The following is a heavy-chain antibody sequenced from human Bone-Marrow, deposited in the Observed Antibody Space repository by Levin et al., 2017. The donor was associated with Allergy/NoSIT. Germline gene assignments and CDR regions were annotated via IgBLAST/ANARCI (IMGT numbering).Heavy chain of an antibody. J-gene: IGHJ4*02. CDR2: IHSGGRK. D-gene: IGHD5-12*01. CDR1: GFTISTNY. CDR3: ARDDVVATNH. Sequence: PGGSLRLSCAASGFTISTNYMSWVRQAPGKGLEWVSIIHSGGRKNYADSVKGRFTISRDNYNNTLYLQMNSLRGEDTAIYYCARDDVVATNHWGQGTLVIVSS. V-gene: IGHV3-66*01.